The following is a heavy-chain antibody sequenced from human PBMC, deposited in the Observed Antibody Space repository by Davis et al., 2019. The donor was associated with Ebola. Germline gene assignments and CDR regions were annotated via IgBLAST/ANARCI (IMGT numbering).Heavy chain of an antibody. CDR2: VNDSGST. CDR1: GSSSGATL. V-gene: IGHV4-34*01. D-gene: IGHD1-26*01. CDR3: ARRVWDSTDWYFDF. J-gene: IGHJ2*01. Sequence: SGSLSLSCAVYGSSSGATLCRFIPCHHAKGPEWIGEVNDSGSTNYNPSLKGRVTISADTSKNQFSLNLKSVTATDTAVYYCARRVWDSTDWYFDFWSRGTRATVSS.